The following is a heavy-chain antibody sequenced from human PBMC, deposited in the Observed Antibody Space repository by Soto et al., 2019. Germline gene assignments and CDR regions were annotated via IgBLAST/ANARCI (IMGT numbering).Heavy chain of an antibody. V-gene: IGHV3-21*04. J-gene: IGHJ6*02. CDR3: AKMGRGYYYGMDV. CDR1: GFTFSSYS. D-gene: IGHD2-8*01. Sequence: PGGSLRLSCAASGFTFSSYSMNWVRQAPGKGLEWVSSISSSSSYIYYADSVKGRFTISRDNSKNTLYLQMNSLRAEDTAVYYCAKMGRGYYYGMDVWGQGTTVTVSS. CDR2: ISSSSSYI.